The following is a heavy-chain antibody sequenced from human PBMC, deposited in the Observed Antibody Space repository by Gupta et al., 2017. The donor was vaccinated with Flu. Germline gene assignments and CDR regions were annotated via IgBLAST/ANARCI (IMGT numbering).Heavy chain of an antibody. CDR2: SNPNSGGT. D-gene: IGHD6-13*01. J-gene: IGHJ6*02. Sequence: QVQLVQSGAEVKKPGASVKVSCTASGYTFTGHYMHWVRQAPGQGLEWMGWSNPNSGGTNYAQKFQGWVTMTRDTSISTAYMELSRLRSDDTAVYYCARGGSLEAAAGSYYYYYYGMDVWGQGTTVTVSS. V-gene: IGHV1-2*04. CDR1: GYTFTGHY. CDR3: ARGGSLEAAAGSYYYYYYGMDV.